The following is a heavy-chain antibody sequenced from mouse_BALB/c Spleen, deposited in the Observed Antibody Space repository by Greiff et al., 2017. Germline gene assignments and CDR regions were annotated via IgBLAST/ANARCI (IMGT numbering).Heavy chain of an antibody. V-gene: IGHV1-18*01. J-gene: IGHJ4*01. CDR3: ARNGYDEGGYAMDY. CDR2: INPNNGGT. D-gene: IGHD2-2*01. Sequence: EVQLQQSGPELVKPGASVKIPCKASGYTFTDYNMDWVKQSHGKSLEWIGDINPNNGGTIYNQKFKGKATLTVDKSSSTAYMKLRSLTSEDTAVYYCARNGYDEGGYAMDYWGQGTSVTVSS. CDR1: GYTFTDYN.